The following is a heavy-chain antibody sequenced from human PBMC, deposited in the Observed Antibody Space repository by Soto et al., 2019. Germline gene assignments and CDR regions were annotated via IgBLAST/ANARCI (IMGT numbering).Heavy chain of an antibody. Sequence: PGGSLRLSCGVSGFTFNDFEMNWVRQAPGKGLEWLAYIDGSGTTKKYADSVRGRFTISRDNPNNSLFLQMSSLNAADTAIYYCARGFWRFNYWGQGTLVSVSS. CDR3: ARGFWRFNY. J-gene: IGHJ4*02. CDR1: GFTFNDFE. V-gene: IGHV3-48*03. CDR2: IDGSGTTK.